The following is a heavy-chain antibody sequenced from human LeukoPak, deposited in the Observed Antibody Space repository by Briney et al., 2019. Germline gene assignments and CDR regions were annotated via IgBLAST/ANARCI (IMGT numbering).Heavy chain of an antibody. D-gene: IGHD6-13*01. J-gene: IGHJ4*02. CDR2: INPSGGT. V-gene: IGHV1-46*01. CDR1: GYTFSMYN. Sequence: ASVKVSCKASGYTFSMYNMHWVRQAPGQGLEWMGIINPSGGTSYAQKLQGRITMTRDTSTSTLYMELSSLRSEDTAVYYCAREGVAGTGLDYWGQGTLVTVSS. CDR3: AREGVAGTGLDY.